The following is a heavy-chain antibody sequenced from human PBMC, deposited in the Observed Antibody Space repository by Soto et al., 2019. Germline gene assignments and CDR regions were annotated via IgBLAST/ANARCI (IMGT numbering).Heavy chain of an antibody. Sequence: LSLTCAVSGYSISSGNYLGWIRQPPGKDLEWIGSIYHSGSPYYNPSLKSRVTISVDTSNNQFSLKLSSVTAADTAVYYCARVNGYFDYWGQGALVTVSS. J-gene: IGHJ4*02. D-gene: IGHD2-8*01. V-gene: IGHV4-38-2*01. CDR2: IYHSGSP. CDR1: GYSISSGNY. CDR3: ARVNGYFDY.